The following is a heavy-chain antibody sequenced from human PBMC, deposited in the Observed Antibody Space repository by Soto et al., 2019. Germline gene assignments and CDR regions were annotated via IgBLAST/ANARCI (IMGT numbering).Heavy chain of an antibody. CDR1: GYTFTGYY. Sequence: GASVKVCCKASGYTFTGYYMHWVRQAPGRGLEWMGWINPNSGGTNYAQKFQGWVTMTRDTSISTAYMELSRLRSDDTAVYYCARQYDYIWGSYRNDAFDIWGQGTMVTVSS. J-gene: IGHJ3*02. CDR2: INPNSGGT. CDR3: ARQYDYIWGSYRNDAFDI. D-gene: IGHD3-16*02. V-gene: IGHV1-2*04.